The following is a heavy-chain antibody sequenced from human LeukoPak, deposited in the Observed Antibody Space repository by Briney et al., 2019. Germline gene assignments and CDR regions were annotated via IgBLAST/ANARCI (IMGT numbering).Heavy chain of an antibody. J-gene: IGHJ4*02. D-gene: IGHD5-18*01. V-gene: IGHV3-74*01. CDR3: ARSKRGYSYGFDY. CDR1: GFTFSNYW. CDR2: INSDGSST. Sequence: GGSLRLSCAASGFTFSNYWIHWVRQAPGKGLVWVSRINSDGSSTSYADSVKGRFTISRDNAKNTLYLQMNSLRAEDTAVYYCARSKRGYSYGFDYWGQGTLVTVSS.